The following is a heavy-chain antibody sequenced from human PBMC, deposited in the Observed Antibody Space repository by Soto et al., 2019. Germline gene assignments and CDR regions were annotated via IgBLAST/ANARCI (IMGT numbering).Heavy chain of an antibody. CDR1: GYSFTSYW. CDR3: VSLGYSGYDPLDY. D-gene: IGHD5-12*01. J-gene: IGHJ4*02. CDR2: IYPGDSDT. Sequence: PGESLKISCKGSGYSFTSYWIGWVRQMPGKGLEWMGIIYPGDSDTRYSPSFQGQVTISADKSISTANLQWSSLKASDTAMYYCVSLGYSGYDPLDYWGQGTLVTVSS. V-gene: IGHV5-51*01.